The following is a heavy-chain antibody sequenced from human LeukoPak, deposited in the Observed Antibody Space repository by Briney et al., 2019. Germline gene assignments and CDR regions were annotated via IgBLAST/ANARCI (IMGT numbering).Heavy chain of an antibody. CDR3: AGGYSSGWGRPLDY. J-gene: IGHJ4*02. CDR2: ISSSGSTI. V-gene: IGHV3-11*01. Sequence: PGGSLRLSCAASGFTSSDYYMSWIRQAPGKGLEWVSYISSSGSTIYYADSVKGRFTISRDNAKNSLYLQMNSLRAEDTAVYYCAGGYSSGWGRPLDYWGQGTLVTVSS. CDR1: GFTSSDYY. D-gene: IGHD6-19*01.